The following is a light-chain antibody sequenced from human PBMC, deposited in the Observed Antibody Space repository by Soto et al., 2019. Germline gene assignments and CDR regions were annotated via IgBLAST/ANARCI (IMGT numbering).Light chain of an antibody. Sequence: QSVLTQPASLSGSPGQSITISCTGTSSDVGGYNYVSRYQQHPGKAPKLMIYDVSNRPSGVSNRFSGSKSGNTASLTISGLQAEDEADYYCSSYTSSSTLGVFGTGTKVTVL. V-gene: IGLV2-14*01. CDR2: DVS. J-gene: IGLJ1*01. CDR1: SSDVGGYNY. CDR3: SSYTSSSTLGV.